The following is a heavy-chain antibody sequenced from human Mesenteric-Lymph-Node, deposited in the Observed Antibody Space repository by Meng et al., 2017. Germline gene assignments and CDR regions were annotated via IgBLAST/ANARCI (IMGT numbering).Heavy chain of an antibody. Sequence: GGSLRLSCTTSGFTFGDYGMSWFRQAPGKGLEWVSLITWDGVSTYYADSVKGRFTISRDNSANSLYLQMNSLRVEDTALYYCAKDHGSSWSYYFDSWGQGTLVTVSS. D-gene: IGHD6-13*01. CDR3: AKDHGSSWSYYFDS. V-gene: IGHV3-43D*03. J-gene: IGHJ4*02. CDR1: GFTFGDYG. CDR2: ITWDGVST.